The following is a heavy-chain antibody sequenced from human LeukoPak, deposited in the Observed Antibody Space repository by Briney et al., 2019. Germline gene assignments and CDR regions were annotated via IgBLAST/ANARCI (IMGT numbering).Heavy chain of an antibody. Sequence: ASVMVSCKASGYTFTSYGISWVRQAPGQGLEWMGWISAYNGNTNYAQKLQGRVTMTTDTSTSTAYMELRSLRSDDTAVYYCARFSGPAYCSSTSCSYYYYGMDVWGQGTTVTVSS. CDR1: GYTFTSYG. CDR3: ARFSGPAYCSSTSCSYYYYGMDV. J-gene: IGHJ6*02. D-gene: IGHD2-2*01. V-gene: IGHV1-18*01. CDR2: ISAYNGNT.